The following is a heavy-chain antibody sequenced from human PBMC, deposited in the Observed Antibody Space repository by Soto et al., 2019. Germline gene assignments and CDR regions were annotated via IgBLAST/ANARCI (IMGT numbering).Heavy chain of an antibody. D-gene: IGHD2-2*01. Sequence: ASVKVSCKASGYTFTSYGISWVRQAPGQGLEWMGWISAYNGNTNYAQKLQGRVTMTTDTSTSTAYMELRSLRPDDTAVYYCARDLDDIVVVPAALVAFDIWGQGTMVTVSS. CDR3: ARDLDDIVVVPAALVAFDI. CDR2: ISAYNGNT. J-gene: IGHJ3*02. V-gene: IGHV1-18*01. CDR1: GYTFTSYG.